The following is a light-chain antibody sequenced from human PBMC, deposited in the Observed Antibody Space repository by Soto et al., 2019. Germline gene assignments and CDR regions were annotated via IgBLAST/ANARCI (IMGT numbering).Light chain of an antibody. CDR1: QSVSSN. Sequence: EIVMTQSPATLSVSPGERATLSCRASQSVSSNLAWYQQKPGQAPSLLIYGASTRATGIPARFSGRGSGTEFTLTINSLQSEDFAVYYCQQYKTWPPYTFGQGTKLEIK. V-gene: IGKV3-15*01. CDR2: GAS. CDR3: QQYKTWPPYT. J-gene: IGKJ2*01.